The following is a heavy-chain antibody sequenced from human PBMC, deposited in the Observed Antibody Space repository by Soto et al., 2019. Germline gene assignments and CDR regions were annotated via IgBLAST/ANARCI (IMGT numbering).Heavy chain of an antibody. CDR1: GFTFSSDW. Sequence: EVPLVESGGGLVQPGGSLRLSCAASGFTFSSDWMHWFRQAPGKGLVWVSRINSDGSSTSYADSVQGRFTISRDNAKNTLYLQTNLLRAEDTAVYYCARGGSLNRYFGLWCRGTLVTGSS. CDR2: INSDGSST. D-gene: IGHD1-26*01. CDR3: ARGGSLNRYFGL. V-gene: IGHV3-74*01. J-gene: IGHJ2*01.